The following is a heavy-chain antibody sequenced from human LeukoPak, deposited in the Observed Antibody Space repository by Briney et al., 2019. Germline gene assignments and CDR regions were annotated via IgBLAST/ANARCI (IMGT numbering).Heavy chain of an antibody. D-gene: IGHD3-22*01. CDR2: ISYDGSNK. Sequence: GESLRLSCAASGFTFSSYAMHWVRQAPGKGLEWVAVISYDGSNKYYADSVKGRFTISRDNSKNTLYLQMNSLRAEDTAVYYCARADYYYDSSGYYSPFDYWGQGTLVTASS. CDR3: ARADYYYDSSGYYSPFDY. V-gene: IGHV3-30-3*01. J-gene: IGHJ4*02. CDR1: GFTFSSYA.